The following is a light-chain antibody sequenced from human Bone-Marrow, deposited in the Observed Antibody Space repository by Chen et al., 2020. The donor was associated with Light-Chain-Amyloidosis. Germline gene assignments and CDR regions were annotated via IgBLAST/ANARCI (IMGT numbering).Light chain of an antibody. CDR1: QGIDHY. V-gene: IGKV1-27*01. J-gene: IGKJ4*01. Sequence: DIQMTQSPSSVSASVGDRVTITCRASQGIDHYLAWYQQKPGKVPKLLIYATSTLQSGVPSRFSGGGSGTVFTLTISSLQPEDVATYYCQKYNSAPLAFGGGTKVEIK. CDR3: QKYNSAPLA. CDR2: ATS.